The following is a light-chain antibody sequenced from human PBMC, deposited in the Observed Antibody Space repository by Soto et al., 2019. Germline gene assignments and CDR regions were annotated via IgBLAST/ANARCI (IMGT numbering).Light chain of an antibody. CDR2: DVS. CDR1: SSDVGAYNY. V-gene: IGLV2-14*01. J-gene: IGLJ1*01. Sequence: QSALTQPASVSGSPGQSITISCTGTSSDVGAYNYVSWYQQHPGKAPKLMIYDVSHRPSGVSHRFSGSKSGNTASLTISGLQAEDEADYYCSSYTGSSTLYVFGTGTKLTVL. CDR3: SSYTGSSTLYV.